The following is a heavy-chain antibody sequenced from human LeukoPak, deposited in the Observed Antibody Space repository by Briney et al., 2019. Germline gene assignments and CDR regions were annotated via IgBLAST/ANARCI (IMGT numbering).Heavy chain of an antibody. V-gene: IGHV3-48*03. CDR2: ISSSGSTI. Sequence: GGSLRLSCAASGFTFSSYEMNWVRQAPGKGLEWVSYISSSGSTIYYADSVKGRFSISRDNAKNSLYLQMNSLRAEDTAVYYCAKDRCSNGIGCYYYYMDVWGKGTTVTISS. CDR3: AKDRCSNGIGCYYYYMDV. CDR1: GFTFSSYE. J-gene: IGHJ6*03. D-gene: IGHD2-8*01.